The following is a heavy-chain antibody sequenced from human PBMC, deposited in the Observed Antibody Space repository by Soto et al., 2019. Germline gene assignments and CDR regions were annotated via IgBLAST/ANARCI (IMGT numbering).Heavy chain of an antibody. CDR1: GFTFSSYA. CDR2: ISGSGGST. J-gene: IGHJ3*02. Sequence: TGGSLRLSCAASGFTFSSYAMSWVRQAPGKGLEWVSAISGSGGSTYYADSVKGRFTISRDNSKNTLYLQMNSLRAEDTAVYYCAKLRRQWLVLHAFDIWGQGTMVTVSS. D-gene: IGHD6-19*01. V-gene: IGHV3-23*01. CDR3: AKLRRQWLVLHAFDI.